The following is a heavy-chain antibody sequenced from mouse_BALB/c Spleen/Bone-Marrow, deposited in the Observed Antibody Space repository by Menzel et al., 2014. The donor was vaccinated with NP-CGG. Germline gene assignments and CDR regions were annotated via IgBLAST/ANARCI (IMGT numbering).Heavy chain of an antibody. CDR3: ARDHRPWYFDV. CDR1: GFTFSSYG. V-gene: IGHV5-6-3*01. J-gene: IGHJ1*01. Sequence: DVKLVESGGGLVQPGGSLKLSCAASGFTFSSYGMSWVRQTPDKRLDLVATINNNGGSTYYPDSVKGRFTISRDNAKNTLYLQMSSLKSEDTAVYYCARDHRPWYFDVWGAGTTVTVSS. CDR2: INNNGGST.